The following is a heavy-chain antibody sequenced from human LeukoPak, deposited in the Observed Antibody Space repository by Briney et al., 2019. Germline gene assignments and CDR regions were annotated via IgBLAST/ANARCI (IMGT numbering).Heavy chain of an antibody. CDR2: IKQDGSDK. D-gene: IGHD5-12*01. V-gene: IGHV3-7*03. Sequence: PGGSLRLSCAASGFTFSSYWMSWVRQAPGKGLEWVANIKQDGSDKYYVDSVKGRFTISRDNAKNSLYLQMNSLRAEDTAVYYCAKMGILGGGYDSYYGMDVWGQGTTVTVSS. CDR3: AKMGILGGGYDSYYGMDV. J-gene: IGHJ6*02. CDR1: GFTFSSYW.